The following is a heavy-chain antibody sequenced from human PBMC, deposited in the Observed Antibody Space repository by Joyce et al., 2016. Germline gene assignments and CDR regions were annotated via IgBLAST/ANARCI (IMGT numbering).Heavy chain of an antibody. Sequence: EVQLVESGGGLVQPGRSLRLSCAASGFTFDDYAMPWVRQAPGKGLEWVSGISWNSGSRGYADSVKGRFTISRDNAKNSLYLQMNSLRAEDTALYYCAKDESSDYDFWSGSFDYWGQGTLVTVSS. CDR3: AKDESSDYDFWSGSFDY. CDR2: ISWNSGSR. J-gene: IGHJ4*02. CDR1: GFTFDDYA. V-gene: IGHV3-9*01. D-gene: IGHD3-3*01.